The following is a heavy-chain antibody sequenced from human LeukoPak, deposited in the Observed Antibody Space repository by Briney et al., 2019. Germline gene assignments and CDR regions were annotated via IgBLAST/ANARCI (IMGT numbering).Heavy chain of an antibody. V-gene: IGHV4-39*01. J-gene: IGHJ4*02. Sequence: PSETLSLTCSVSGGSISSSRFFWDWIRQPPGKGLEWIGSIYYSGSTYYNPSLKSRVTISVDTSKNQFSLKLSSMTAADTAVYYCVRRSRDTGMAGSDYWGQGTLVTVSS. CDR1: GGSISSSRFF. D-gene: IGHD5-18*01. CDR3: VRRSRDTGMAGSDY. CDR2: IYYSGST.